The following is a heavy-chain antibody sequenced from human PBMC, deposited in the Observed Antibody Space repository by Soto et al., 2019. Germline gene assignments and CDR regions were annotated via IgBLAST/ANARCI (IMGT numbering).Heavy chain of an antibody. CDR1: GFTFSSYW. D-gene: IGHD6-19*01. CDR3: ARDWSSGGEAIYYFDY. J-gene: IGHJ4*02. Sequence: AASGFTFSSYWMHWVRQAPGKGLVWVSRINSDGSSTSYADSVKGRLTISRDNAKNTLYLQMNSLRAEDTAVYYCARDWSSGGEAIYYFDYWGQGTLVTVS. CDR2: INSDGSST. V-gene: IGHV3-74*01.